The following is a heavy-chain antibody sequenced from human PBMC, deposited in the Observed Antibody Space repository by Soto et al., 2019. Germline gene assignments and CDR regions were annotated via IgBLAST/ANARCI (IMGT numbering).Heavy chain of an antibody. J-gene: IGHJ4*02. CDR1: GYTFTSYG. CDR3: ARSIVAAADVDH. V-gene: IGHV1-18*01. D-gene: IGHD1-26*01. Sequence: QVQLVQSGAEVKKPGASVKVSCKASGYTFTSYGISWVRQAPGQGLEWMGWISAYTGNTNYAQKLQGRVTMTTDSATRTAYMQLRSLRSDDPAVYCCARSIVAAADVDHWCQGTLVTVSS. CDR2: ISAYTGNT.